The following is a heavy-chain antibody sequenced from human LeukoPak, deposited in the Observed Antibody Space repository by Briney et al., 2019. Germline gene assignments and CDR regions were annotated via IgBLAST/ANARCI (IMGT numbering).Heavy chain of an antibody. V-gene: IGHV4-38-2*01. Sequence: SETLSLTCAVSGCSLSSGYYWGWIRPPPGKGLEWIGSIYHSGSTYYKPSLKSRVTISVDTSKNQFTLKLSSLTAADTAVYYCAKGGVDQWLVPVDWFAPWGQGTLVTVSS. D-gene: IGHD6-19*01. CDR1: GCSLSSGYY. CDR3: AKGGVDQWLVPVDWFAP. CDR2: IYHSGST. J-gene: IGHJ5*02.